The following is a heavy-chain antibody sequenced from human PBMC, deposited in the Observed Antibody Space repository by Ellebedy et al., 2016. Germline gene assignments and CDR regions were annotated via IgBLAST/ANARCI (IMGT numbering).Heavy chain of an antibody. D-gene: IGHD3-3*01. CDR2: ISGSGGST. CDR3: AGNYDFWSGYTPQDWYFDL. V-gene: IGHV3-23*01. Sequence: GESLKISCAASGFTFSSYAMSWVRQAPGKGLEWVSAISGSGGSTYYADSVKGRFTISRDNAKNSLYLQMNSLRAEDTAVYYCAGNYDFWSGYTPQDWYFDLWGRGTLVTVSS. CDR1: GFTFSSYA. J-gene: IGHJ2*01.